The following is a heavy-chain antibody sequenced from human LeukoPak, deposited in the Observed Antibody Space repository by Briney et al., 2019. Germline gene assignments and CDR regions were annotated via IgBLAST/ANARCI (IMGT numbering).Heavy chain of an antibody. J-gene: IGHJ4*02. CDR1: GYTLTELS. Sequence: ASVKVSCKVSGYTLTELSMHWVRQAPGKGLEWMGGFDSEDGETIYAHKVQGRGTMTEDTSTDTDYMELSRLRSEDAAVYYCASGYRSSSAQFDYWGQGTLVTVSS. CDR2: FDSEDGET. D-gene: IGHD6-6*01. V-gene: IGHV1-24*01. CDR3: ASGYRSSSAQFDY.